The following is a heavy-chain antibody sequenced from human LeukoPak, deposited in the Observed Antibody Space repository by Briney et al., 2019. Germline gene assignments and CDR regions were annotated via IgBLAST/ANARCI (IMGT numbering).Heavy chain of an antibody. D-gene: IGHD6-6*01. CDR3: ARHFFYGSSSPLDY. CDR2: IYPSDSDT. Sequence: GESLKISCKGSGYSFTNYWIGWVRQMPGKGLEWMGIIYPSDSDTTYSPSFQGQVTISADKSISTAYLQWSSLKASDTAMYYCARHFFYGSSSPLDYWGQGTLVTVSS. CDR1: GYSFTNYW. V-gene: IGHV5-51*01. J-gene: IGHJ4*02.